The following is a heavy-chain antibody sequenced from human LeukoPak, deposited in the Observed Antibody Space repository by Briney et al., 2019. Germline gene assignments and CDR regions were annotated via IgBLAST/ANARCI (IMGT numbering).Heavy chain of an antibody. J-gene: IGHJ4*02. D-gene: IGHD2-21*02. V-gene: IGHV3-48*03. Sequence: PGGSLRLSCAASGFIFSSYEMNWVRQAPGKGLEWVSYISSSGSTIYYADSVKGRFTISRDNAKNSLYLQMNSLRAEDTAVYYCARDNSCGGDCFFFDYWGQGTLVTVSS. CDR1: GFIFSSYE. CDR2: ISSSGSTI. CDR3: ARDNSCGGDCFFFDY.